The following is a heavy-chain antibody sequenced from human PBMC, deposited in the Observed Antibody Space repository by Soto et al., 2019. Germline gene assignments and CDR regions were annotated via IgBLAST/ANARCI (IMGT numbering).Heavy chain of an antibody. D-gene: IGHD2-15*01. Sequence: SETLSLTCTVSGGSISSRGYHWSWIRQPPGKGLEWIGCIYYSGSTYYNPSLKSRVTISLDTSKNQFSLKLSSVTAADTAVYYCARLVQLLQGRWFDPWGQGTLVTVSS. CDR1: GGSISSRGYH. CDR2: IYYSGST. V-gene: IGHV4-30-4*01. CDR3: ARLVQLLQGRWFDP. J-gene: IGHJ5*02.